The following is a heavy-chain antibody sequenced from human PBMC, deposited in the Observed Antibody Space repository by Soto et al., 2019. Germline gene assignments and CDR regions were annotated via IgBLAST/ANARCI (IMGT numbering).Heavy chain of an antibody. V-gene: IGHV4-39*01. CDR2: IYYSGST. CDR3: ARHHESGWYGY. CDR1: GGSIDKSTYY. J-gene: IGHJ4*02. D-gene: IGHD6-19*01. Sequence: QLQLQESGPGLVKPSETLSLTCTVSGGSIDKSTYYWCWIRQPPGKGLEWIGSIYYSGSTYYYPSFKSRLTISVDTSRNQFSLKLSSVTAADTAVYYCARHHESGWYGYWGQGTLVTVSS.